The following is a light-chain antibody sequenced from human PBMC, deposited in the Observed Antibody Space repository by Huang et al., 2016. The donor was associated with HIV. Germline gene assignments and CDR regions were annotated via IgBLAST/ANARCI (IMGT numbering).Light chain of an antibody. CDR1: QSILYTSNNKNF. CDR3: QQYYATPYT. V-gene: IGKV4-1*01. Sequence: DIVMTQSPDSLAVSLGARATINCTSSQSILYTSNNKNFLAWYQQKPGQPPKLRIYWASTRESGVPDRFSGSGSATDFTLTVGSLQAEDVATYYCQQYYATPYTFGQGTKLEIK. J-gene: IGKJ2*01. CDR2: WAS.